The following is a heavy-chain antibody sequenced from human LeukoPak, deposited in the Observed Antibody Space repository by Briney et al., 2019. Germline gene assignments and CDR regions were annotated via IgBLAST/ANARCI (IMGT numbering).Heavy chain of an antibody. Sequence: GGSLRLSCAASGFSFSTYWMHWVRQVPGKGLFWVSRIKNDGSGATYADSVKGRLTISRDNGQNMLYLQMNSLRDEDTAVYYCVRDGVYSIGWPPSDSWGHGTQVIVSA. J-gene: IGHJ5*01. CDR1: GFSFSTYW. CDR2: IKNDGSGA. CDR3: VRDGVYSIGWPPSDS. V-gene: IGHV3-74*03. D-gene: IGHD6-19*01.